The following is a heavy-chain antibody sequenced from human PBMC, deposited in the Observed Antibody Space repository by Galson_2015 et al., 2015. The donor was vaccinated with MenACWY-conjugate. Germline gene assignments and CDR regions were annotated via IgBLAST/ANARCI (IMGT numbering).Heavy chain of an antibody. CDR1: GFTFSSYG. CDR2: IWYDGSNK. J-gene: IGHJ3*02. CDR3: ARAEYSSSCPAFDI. D-gene: IGHD6-13*01. V-gene: IGHV3-33*01. Sequence: SLRLSCAASGFTFSSYGMHWVRQAPGKGLEWVAVIWYDGSNKYYADSVKGRFTISRDNSKNTLYLQMNSLRAEDTAVYYCARAEYSSSCPAFDIWGQGTMVTVSS.